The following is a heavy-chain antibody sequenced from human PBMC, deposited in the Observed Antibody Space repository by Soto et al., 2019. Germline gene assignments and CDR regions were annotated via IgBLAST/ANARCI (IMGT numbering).Heavy chain of an antibody. CDR2: IYYSGST. J-gene: IGHJ4*02. CDR1: GISVSTSDYY. V-gene: IGHV4-39*01. Sequence: SETLSLTCTVSGISVSTSDYYWGWVRQPPGKGLDWIGNIYYSGSTFYNPSLRSRVTISVDTSKNQFSLKLNSVTAADTAVYFCAGFVVPASRNSDFDYWGQGTLVTVS. CDR3: AGFVVPASRNSDFDY. D-gene: IGHD2-15*01.